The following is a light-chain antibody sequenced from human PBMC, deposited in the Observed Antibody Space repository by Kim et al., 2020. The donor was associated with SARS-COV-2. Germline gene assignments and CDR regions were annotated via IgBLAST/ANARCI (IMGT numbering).Light chain of an antibody. CDR1: QSVSDSN. CDR3: QQYGYSPCT. J-gene: IGKJ1*01. V-gene: IGKV3-20*01. CDR2: GAS. Sequence: EIVLTQSPGTLSLSPGVRATLSCRASQSVSDSNLAWYQHKPGRAPRLLIYGASTRATGIPDRFSGSGSGTDFTLTISRLEPEDFAMYYCQQYGYSPCTFGQGTKVDIK.